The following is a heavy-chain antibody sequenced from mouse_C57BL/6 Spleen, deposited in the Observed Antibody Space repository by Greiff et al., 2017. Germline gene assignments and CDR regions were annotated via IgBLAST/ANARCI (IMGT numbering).Heavy chain of an antibody. CDR1: GYTFTDYN. D-gene: IGHD2-3*01. V-gene: IGHV1-18*01. Sequence: VQLQQSGPELVKPGASVKIPCKASGYTFTDYNMDWVKQSHGKSLEWIGDINPNNGGTIYNQKFKGKATLTVDKSSSTAYMELRSLTSEDTAVXYCARWVDGHYAMDYWGQGTSVTVSS. CDR2: INPNNGGT. J-gene: IGHJ4*01. CDR3: ARWVDGHYAMDY.